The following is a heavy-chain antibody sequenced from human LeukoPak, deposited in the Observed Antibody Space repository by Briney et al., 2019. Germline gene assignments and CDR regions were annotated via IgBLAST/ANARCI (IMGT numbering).Heavy chain of an antibody. CDR3: ARYYYDSSEKYDAFDI. Sequence: GASVKVSCKASGYTFTNYYMHWVRQAPGQGLEWMGVIDPSAGSTTYAQKFQGRVTMTRDTATSTVYMELSSLRSEDTAVYYCARYYYDSSEKYDAFDIWGQGTMVTVSS. V-gene: IGHV1-46*01. CDR2: IDPSAGST. J-gene: IGHJ3*02. D-gene: IGHD3-22*01. CDR1: GYTFTNYY.